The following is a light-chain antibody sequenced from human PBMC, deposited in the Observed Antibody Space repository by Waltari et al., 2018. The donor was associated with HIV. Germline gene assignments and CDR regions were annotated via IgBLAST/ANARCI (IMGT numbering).Light chain of an antibody. CDR3: ASWDDKLDGWV. CDR2: KNY. CDR1: YPNIGSNP. Sequence: QSLLPQPPSASGTPGQRVTISCSGSYPNIGSNPVKRHQQLPGSAPRALIYKNYQRPSGVPDRFSGSKSGTSASLAISGLQSEDQGDYYCASWDDKLDGWVFGGGTRLTVL. J-gene: IGLJ3*02. V-gene: IGLV1-44*01.